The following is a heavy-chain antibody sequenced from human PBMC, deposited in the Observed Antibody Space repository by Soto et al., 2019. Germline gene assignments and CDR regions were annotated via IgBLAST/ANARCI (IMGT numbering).Heavy chain of an antibody. J-gene: IGHJ4*02. CDR3: ARVNYGDYGGVYDY. D-gene: IGHD4-17*01. CDR1: GFTVSSYL. V-gene: IGHV3-74*01. CDR2: INSDGSST. Sequence: EVQLVASGGGLVQPGGSLRLSCAASGFTVSSYLMHWVRQAPGKGLVWVSRINSDGSSTSSADSVKGRFTISRDNAKNTLYLQMNSLRAEDTAVYYCARVNYGDYGGVYDYWGQGTLVTVSS.